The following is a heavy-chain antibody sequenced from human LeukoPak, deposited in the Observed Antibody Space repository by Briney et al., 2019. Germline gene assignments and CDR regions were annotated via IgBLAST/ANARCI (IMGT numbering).Heavy chain of an antibody. D-gene: IGHD3-22*01. CDR1: HYSISSNYY. CDR3: ARSSGCMSY. J-gene: IGHJ4*02. Sequence: SETLSLTCTVSHYSISSNYYWGWIRPPPGKGLEWIGSIYHSGSTYYNPSLKSRVTISVDTSKNQFSLKLTSVTAADTAVYYCARSSGCMSYWGQGTLVTVSS. V-gene: IGHV4-38-2*02. CDR2: IYHSGST.